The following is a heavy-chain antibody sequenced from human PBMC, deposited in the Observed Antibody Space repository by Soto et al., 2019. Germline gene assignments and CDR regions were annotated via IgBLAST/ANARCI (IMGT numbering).Heavy chain of an antibody. CDR3: ATERRGFCDSDNCYRHYFDS. D-gene: IGHD2-21*02. CDR2: FDPEDDEI. V-gene: IGHV1-24*01. Sequence: ASVKDSCKVSGDTLSELSIHWVRQAPGKGLEWMGRFDPEDDEIVYAQKFQRRVTMTEDTSTDTSYMEVTSLTSDDTAVYYCATERRGFCDSDNCYRHYFDSWGQGSLVTVSS. J-gene: IGHJ4*02. CDR1: GDTLSELS.